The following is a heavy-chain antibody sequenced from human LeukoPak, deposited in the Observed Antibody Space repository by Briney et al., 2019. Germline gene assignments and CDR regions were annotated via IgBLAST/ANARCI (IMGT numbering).Heavy chain of an antibody. CDR1: GGIFSSYT. CDR2: IIPLLGIA. CDR3: ARDDADSAYADGDY. D-gene: IGHD5-12*01. V-gene: IGHV1-69*02. J-gene: IGHJ4*02. Sequence: SVKVSCKASGGIFSSYTISWVRQAPGQGLKRMGRIIPLLGIANYAQKFQGRVTIIADKSTSTAYMELSSLRSEDTAVYYCARDDADSAYADGDYWGQGTLVTVSS.